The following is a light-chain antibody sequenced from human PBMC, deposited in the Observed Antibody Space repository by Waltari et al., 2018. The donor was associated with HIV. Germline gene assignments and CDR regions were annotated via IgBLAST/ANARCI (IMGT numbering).Light chain of an antibody. CDR2: KAS. Sequence: DIQMTQSPSTLSASVGERVSITCRASQSISSSLAWYQQKPGKVPKLLIYKASTLQSGVPSRFGGSGSGAEFTLTISSLQPDDFATYYCQQYGRSRTFGQGTKVDIK. CDR3: QQYGRSRT. CDR1: QSISSS. V-gene: IGKV1-5*03. J-gene: IGKJ1*01.